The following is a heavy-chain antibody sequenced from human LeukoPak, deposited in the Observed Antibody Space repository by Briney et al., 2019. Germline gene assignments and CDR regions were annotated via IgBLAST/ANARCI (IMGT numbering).Heavy chain of an antibody. Sequence: GGSLRLSCAASEFSVGSNYMTWVRQAPGKGLEWVSLIYSGGSTYYADSVKGRFTISRDNSKNTLYLQMNSLRAEDTAVYYCARERDTATIDYWGQGTLVTVSS. J-gene: IGHJ4*02. CDR2: IYSGGST. CDR3: ARERDTATIDY. CDR1: EFSVGSNY. D-gene: IGHD5-18*01. V-gene: IGHV3-66*01.